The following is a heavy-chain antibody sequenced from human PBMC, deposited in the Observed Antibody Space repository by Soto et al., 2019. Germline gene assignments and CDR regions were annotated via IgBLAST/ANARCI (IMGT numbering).Heavy chain of an antibody. CDR1: GGSINSDGYY. CDR3: ARDSLDSSGNFMRHPDAFDV. CDR2: IHYSGNT. Sequence: QVQLQESGPGLVKPSQTLSLTCTVSGGSINSDGYYWSWIRQHPGKGLEWIGYIHYSGNTYYNPSLKSRITISIDTSKKQFSLQLRSVTVADTAVYFCARDSLDSSGNFMRHPDAFDVWGQGTGVAVSS. D-gene: IGHD3-22*01. J-gene: IGHJ3*01. V-gene: IGHV4-31*03.